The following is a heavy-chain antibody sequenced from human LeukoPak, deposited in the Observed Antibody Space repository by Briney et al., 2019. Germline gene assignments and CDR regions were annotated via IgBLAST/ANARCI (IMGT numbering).Heavy chain of an antibody. Sequence: GGSLRLSCAASGFTFSSYGMSWVRQAPGKGLEWVSGISWNSGSIGYADSVKGRFTISRDNAKNSLYLQMNSLRAEDTAVYYCAKDLYSSGWYRRSVAFDIWGQGTMVTVSS. D-gene: IGHD6-19*01. CDR2: ISWNSGSI. V-gene: IGHV3-9*01. CDR1: GFTFSSYG. J-gene: IGHJ3*02. CDR3: AKDLYSSGWYRRSVAFDI.